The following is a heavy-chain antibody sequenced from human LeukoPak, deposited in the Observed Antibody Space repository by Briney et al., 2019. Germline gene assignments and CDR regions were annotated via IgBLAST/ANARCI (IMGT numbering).Heavy chain of an antibody. D-gene: IGHD6-19*01. CDR2: IKQDGTEK. V-gene: IGHV3-7*01. CDR1: GFTFSSHC. CDR3: ARDASAWRYGMDV. Sequence: GSLRLSCAASGFTFSSHCMSWVRQAPGKGLEWVAIIKQDGTEKDYVDSVTGRFTLSRANAKNSLYLQMNRLREEDPAIYYCARDASAWRYGMDVWGQGTTVTVSS. J-gene: IGHJ6*02.